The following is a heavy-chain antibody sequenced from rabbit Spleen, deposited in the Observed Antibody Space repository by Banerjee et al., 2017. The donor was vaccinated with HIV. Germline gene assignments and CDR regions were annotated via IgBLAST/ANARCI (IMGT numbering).Heavy chain of an antibody. CDR2: IYNGDGST. J-gene: IGHJ3*01. Sequence: QEQLVESGGGLVQPEGSLTLICKASGFDFSSNAMCWVRQAPGKRPEWIACIYNGDGSTYYASWVNGRFTISRSTSLNTVTLQMTSLTAADSATYFCARDGISFVSSGWGLTRLDLWGQGTLVTVS. CDR1: GFDFSSNA. D-gene: IGHD4-1*01. V-gene: IGHV1S47*01. CDR3: ARDGISFVSSGWGLTRLDL.